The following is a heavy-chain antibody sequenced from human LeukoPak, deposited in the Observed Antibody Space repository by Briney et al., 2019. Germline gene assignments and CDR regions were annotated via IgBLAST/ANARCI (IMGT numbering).Heavy chain of an antibody. V-gene: IGHV4-34*01. J-gene: IGHJ4*02. CDR3: ARSPYLRMRLFPEGYFDY. D-gene: IGHD5-12*01. CDR2: INHSGST. CDR1: GGSFSGYY. Sequence: SETLSLTCALYGGSFSGYYRSWIRRPPGKGLEWIGEINHSGSTNYNPSLKSRVTISVDTSKNQFSLRLSSVTAADTAVYYCARSPYLRMRLFPEGYFDYWGQGTLVTVSS.